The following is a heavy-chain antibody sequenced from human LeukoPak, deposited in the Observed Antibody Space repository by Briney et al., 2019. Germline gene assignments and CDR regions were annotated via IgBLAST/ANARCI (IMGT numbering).Heavy chain of an antibody. CDR2: ISYDGNYI. CDR3: ARPDRMATISDSGHFDY. CDR1: GFTFSSYA. J-gene: IGHJ4*02. Sequence: GGSLRLSCAASGFTFSSYAMHWVRQAPGKGLEWVAVISYDGNYIYYADSVKGRFTISRDNSKNTLYLQVNSLRAEDTAVYYCARPDRMATISDSGHFDYWGQGTLVTVSS. D-gene: IGHD5-24*01. V-gene: IGHV3-30*04.